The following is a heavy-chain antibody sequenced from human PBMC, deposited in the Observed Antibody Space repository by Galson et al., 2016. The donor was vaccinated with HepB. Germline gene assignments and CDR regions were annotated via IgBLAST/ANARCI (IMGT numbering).Heavy chain of an antibody. CDR1: GYTFTNYW. J-gene: IGHJ4*02. V-gene: IGHV5-51*01. CDR3: ARRERGCSGGSFIPYYFDS. Sequence: QSGAEVKKTGESLKISCKASGYTFTNYWIGWVRQLPGKGLEWMGIIYPGDSDTSYSPSFQGQVTTPADTANTTAYLQCSSLKASDTAMYYCARRERGCSGGSFIPYYFDSWGQGTLVTVSS. D-gene: IGHD2-15*01. CDR2: IYPGDSDT.